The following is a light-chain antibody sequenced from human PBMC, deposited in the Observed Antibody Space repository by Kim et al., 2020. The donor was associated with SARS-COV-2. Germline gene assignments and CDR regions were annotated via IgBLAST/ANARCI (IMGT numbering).Light chain of an antibody. CDR3: SAWDSSLNAWV. J-gene: IGLJ3*02. CDR2: RNN. Sequence: TATLTCTRNNNNVGNQGATWLQQHQGHPPKLLSYRNNNRPSGISERFSASRSGDTASLTITGLQPEDETDYYCSAWDSSLNAWVFGGGTQLTVL. V-gene: IGLV10-54*04. CDR1: NNNVGNQG.